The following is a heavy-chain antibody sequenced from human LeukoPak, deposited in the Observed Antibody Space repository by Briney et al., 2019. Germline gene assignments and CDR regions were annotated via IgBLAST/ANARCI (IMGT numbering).Heavy chain of an antibody. CDR1: VFTFSSYS. J-gene: IGHJ4*02. CDR3: ARDGYYDSSGYSNY. CDR2: ISSSSSYI. Sequence: PGGSLRLSCAPSVFTFSSYSMNWVRQAPGKGLEWASSISSSSSYIYYADSVKGRFTISRDNAKNSLYLQMNSLRAEDTAVYYCARDGYYDSSGYSNYWGQGTLVTVSS. D-gene: IGHD3-22*01. V-gene: IGHV3-21*01.